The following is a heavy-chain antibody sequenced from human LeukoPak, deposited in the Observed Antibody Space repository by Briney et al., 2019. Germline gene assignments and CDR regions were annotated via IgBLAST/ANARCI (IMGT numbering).Heavy chain of an antibody. D-gene: IGHD3-22*01. V-gene: IGHV3-15*07. Sequence: PGGSLRLSCAASGFTFSSYAMNWVRQAPGKGLEWVGRIKSKTDGGTTDYAAPVKGRFTISRDDSKNTLYLQMNSLKTEDTAVYYCTTSLYYYDSSGYPIWGQGTMVTVSS. CDR3: TTSLYYYDSSGYPI. CDR1: GFTFSSYA. J-gene: IGHJ3*02. CDR2: IKSKTDGGTT.